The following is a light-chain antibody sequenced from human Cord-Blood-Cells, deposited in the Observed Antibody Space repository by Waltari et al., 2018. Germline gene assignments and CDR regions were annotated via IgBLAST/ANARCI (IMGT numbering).Light chain of an antibody. CDR2: AAS. Sequence: DIQMTQSPSSLSASVGDRLTITCRAIHSINSYLNWYQQKPGKAPKLLIYAASSVQSGVPSMCSVSGSGTDFTLTISSLQPEDFATYYFQQSYSTPRTFGQGTKLEIK. CDR3: QQSYSTPRT. CDR1: HSINSY. V-gene: IGKV1-39*01. J-gene: IGKJ2*01.